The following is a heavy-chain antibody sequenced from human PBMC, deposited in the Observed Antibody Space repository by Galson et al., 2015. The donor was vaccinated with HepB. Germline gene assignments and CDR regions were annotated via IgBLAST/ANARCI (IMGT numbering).Heavy chain of an antibody. V-gene: IGHV3-33*01. D-gene: IGHD3-3*01. CDR1: GFTFSSYG. Sequence: SLRLSCAASGFTFSSYGMHWVRQAPGKGLEWVAVIWYDGSNKYYADSVKGRFTISRDNSKNTLYLQMNSLRAEDTAVYYCARDGVTIFGVVIPEDAFDIWGQGTMVTVSS. CDR2: IWYDGSNK. J-gene: IGHJ3*02. CDR3: ARDGVTIFGVVIPEDAFDI.